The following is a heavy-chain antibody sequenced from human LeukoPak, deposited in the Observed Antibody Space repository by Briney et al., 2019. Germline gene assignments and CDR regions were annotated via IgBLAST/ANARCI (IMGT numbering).Heavy chain of an antibody. V-gene: IGHV3-33*08. CDR3: ARDPLRFAFDI. Sequence: GGSLRLSCAASGFTFSSYGMHWVRQAPGKGLEWVAVIWYDGSNKYYADSVKGRFTISRDNSKNTLYLQMNSLRAEDTAVYYCARDPLRFAFDIWGQGTMVTVSS. D-gene: IGHD3-16*01. CDR1: GFTFSSYG. CDR2: IWYDGSNK. J-gene: IGHJ3*02.